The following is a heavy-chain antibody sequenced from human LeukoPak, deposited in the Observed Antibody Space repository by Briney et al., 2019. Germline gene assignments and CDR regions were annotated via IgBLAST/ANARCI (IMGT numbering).Heavy chain of an antibody. CDR2: SNTDGSST. J-gene: IGHJ4*02. Sequence: GGSLRLSCAASGFAFSSFWVHWVRQTPGKGLVWVSRSNTDGSSTNYADSVKGRFTISRDNAKNTLYLQTNSLRAEDTAVYFCARGGDNWNDKASGLSYFFDYWGQGTLVTVSS. V-gene: IGHV3-74*01. CDR1: GFAFSSFW. CDR3: ARGGDNWNDKASGLSYFFDY. D-gene: IGHD1-1*01.